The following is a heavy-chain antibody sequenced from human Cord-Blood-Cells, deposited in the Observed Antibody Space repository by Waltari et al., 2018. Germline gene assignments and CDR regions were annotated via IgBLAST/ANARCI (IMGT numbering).Heavy chain of an antibody. CDR3: AKDALIIAAAGPYFDY. D-gene: IGHD6-13*01. V-gene: IGHV3-23*01. J-gene: IGHJ4*02. CDR1: GFTFSSYA. Sequence: EVQLLESGGGLVQPGGSLRLSCAASGFTFSSYAMSWVHQAPGKGLEWASAISGSGGSTYYADSVKGRFTISRDNSKNTLYLQMNSLRAEDTAVYYCAKDALIIAAAGPYFDYWGQGTLVTVSS. CDR2: ISGSGGST.